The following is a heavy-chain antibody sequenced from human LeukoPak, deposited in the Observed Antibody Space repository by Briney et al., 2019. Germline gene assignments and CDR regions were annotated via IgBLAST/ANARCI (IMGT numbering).Heavy chain of an antibody. CDR2: IYSSGSS. D-gene: IGHD3-9*01. J-gene: IGHJ2*01. CDR3: ARRSGYYPHYYFDL. Sequence: NPSETLSLTCTVSGGSINNNYWGWLRQPPGNGLEYIGYIYSSGSSHYTPSLKSRVTLSVDTSKNHLPLKLSSVTAADTAVYFCARRSGYYPHYYFDLWGRGTLVTVSS. V-gene: IGHV4-4*09. CDR1: GGSINNNY.